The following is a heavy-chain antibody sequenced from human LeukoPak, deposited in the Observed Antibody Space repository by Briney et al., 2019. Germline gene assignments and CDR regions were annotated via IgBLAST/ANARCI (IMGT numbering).Heavy chain of an antibody. CDR2: INPSGSST. D-gene: IGHD5-24*01. V-gene: IGHV1-46*01. CDR3: AKADQWDGYKYYFDY. CDR1: GYSFTSHY. J-gene: IGHJ4*02. Sequence: ASVKVSCKASGYSFTSHYMHWVRQAPGQGLEWLGLINPSGSSTLYAQKFQGRVTMTRDMSTTTAYIELSSLRSEDTAVYYCAKADQWDGYKYYFDYWGQGTLVTVSS.